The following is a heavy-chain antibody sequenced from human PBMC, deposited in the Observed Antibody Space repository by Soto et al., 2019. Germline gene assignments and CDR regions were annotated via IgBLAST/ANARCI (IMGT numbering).Heavy chain of an antibody. V-gene: IGHV3-23*01. J-gene: IGHJ4*02. CDR3: AKAPKTITLIRLYYFDY. CDR2: ISGSGGST. CDR1: GFTFSSYA. D-gene: IGHD3-16*01. Sequence: GGSLRLSCAASGFTFSSYAMSWVRQAPGKGLEWVSAISGSGGSTYYADSVKGRFTISRDNSKNTLYLQMNSLRAEDTAVYYCAKAPKTITLIRLYYFDYWGQGTLVTVSS.